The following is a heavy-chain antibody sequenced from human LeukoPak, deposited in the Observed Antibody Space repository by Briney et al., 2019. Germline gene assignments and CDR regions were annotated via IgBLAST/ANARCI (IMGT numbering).Heavy chain of an antibody. CDR1: GFTFSSYE. J-gene: IGHJ5*02. D-gene: IGHD3-3*01. CDR2: IDHSGST. Sequence: KPGGSLRLSCAASGFTFSSYEMNWVRQPPGKGLEWIGEIDHSGSTNYNPSLKSRVTISEDTSKNQFSLKLSSVTAADTALYYCARARRFKPGNWFDPWGQGTLVTVSS. CDR3: ARARRFKPGNWFDP. V-gene: IGHV4-34*01.